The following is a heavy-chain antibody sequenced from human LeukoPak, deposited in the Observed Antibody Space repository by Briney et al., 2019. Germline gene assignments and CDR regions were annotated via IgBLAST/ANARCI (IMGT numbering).Heavy chain of an antibody. CDR3: ARSSGYVIGFDY. D-gene: IGHD3-22*01. Sequence: SETLSLTCTVSGGSISSYYWSWIRQPPGKGLEWIGYIYYSGSTNYNPSLKSRVTISVDTSKNQFSLKLSSVTAADTAVYYCARSSGYVIGFDYWGQGTLVTVSS. CDR2: IYYSGST. V-gene: IGHV4-59*01. J-gene: IGHJ4*02. CDR1: GGSISSYY.